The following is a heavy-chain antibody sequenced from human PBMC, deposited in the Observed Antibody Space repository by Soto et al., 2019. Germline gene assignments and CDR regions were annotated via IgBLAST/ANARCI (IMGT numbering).Heavy chain of an antibody. J-gene: IGHJ4*02. CDR1: GFTFSSYA. CDR3: AKTLRLGELLPNSYYFDY. CDR2: ISGSGGST. Sequence: GGSLRLSCAASGFTFSSYAMSWVRQAPGKGLEWVSVISGSGGSTYYADSVKGRFTISRDNSKNMLYLQMDSLRAEDTAVYYCAKTLRLGELLPNSYYFDYWGQGTLVTVSS. D-gene: IGHD3-16*01. V-gene: IGHV3-23*01.